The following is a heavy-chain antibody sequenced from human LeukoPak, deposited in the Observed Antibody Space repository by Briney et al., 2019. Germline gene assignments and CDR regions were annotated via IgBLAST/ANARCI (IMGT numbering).Heavy chain of an antibody. J-gene: IGHJ4*02. CDR3: AREGIYYGSGSYGAIDY. V-gene: IGHV4-30-4*07. CDR1: GGSISSGGYS. CDR2: IYYSGST. D-gene: IGHD3-10*01. Sequence: SETLSLTCAVSGGSISSGGYSWSWIRQPPGKGLEWIGYIYYSGSTYYNPSLKSRVTISVDTSKNQFSLKLSSVTAADTAVYYCAREGIYYGSGSYGAIDYWGQGTLVTVSS.